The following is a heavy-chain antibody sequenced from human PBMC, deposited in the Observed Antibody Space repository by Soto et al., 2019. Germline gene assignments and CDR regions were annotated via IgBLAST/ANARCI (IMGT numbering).Heavy chain of an antibody. CDR3: ARYNWNGRADAFDI. Sequence: ASVKVSCKASGYTFTGYYMHWVRQAPGQGLEWMGWINPNSGGTNYAQKFQGWVTMTRDTSISTAYMELSRLRSDDTAVYYCARYNWNGRADAFDIWGQGTMVTV. CDR2: INPNSGGT. CDR1: GYTFTGYY. D-gene: IGHD1-1*01. V-gene: IGHV1-2*04. J-gene: IGHJ3*02.